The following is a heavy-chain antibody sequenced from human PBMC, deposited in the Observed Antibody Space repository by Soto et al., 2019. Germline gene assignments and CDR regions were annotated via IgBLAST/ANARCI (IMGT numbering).Heavy chain of an antibody. CDR1: GYSFTSYW. J-gene: IGHJ6*02. Sequence: GESLKISCKGSGYSFTSYWIGWVRQMPGKGLEWTGIIYPGDSDTRYSPSFQGQVTISADKSISTAYLQWSSLKASDTAVYYCHLVVPAPILYSGMDVWGQGTTVTVSS. V-gene: IGHV5-51*01. D-gene: IGHD2-2*02. CDR2: IYPGDSDT. CDR3: HLVVPAPILYSGMDV.